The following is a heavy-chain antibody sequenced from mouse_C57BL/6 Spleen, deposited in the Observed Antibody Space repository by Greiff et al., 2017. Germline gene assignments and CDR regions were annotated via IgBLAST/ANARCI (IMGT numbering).Heavy chain of an antibody. CDR3: ARCITTVVADYFDY. CDR1: GYTFTDYN. J-gene: IGHJ2*01. CDR2: INPNNGGT. Sequence: VQLQQSGPELVKPGASVKIPCKASGYTFTDYNMDWVKQSHGKSLEWIGDINPNNGGTIYNQKFKGKATLTVDTSSSTAYLQLSSLTSEDSAVYYCARCITTVVADYFDYWGQGTTLTVSS. V-gene: IGHV1-18*01. D-gene: IGHD1-1*01.